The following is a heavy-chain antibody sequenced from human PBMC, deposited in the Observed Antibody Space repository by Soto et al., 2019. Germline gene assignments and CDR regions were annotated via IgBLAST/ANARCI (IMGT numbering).Heavy chain of an antibody. D-gene: IGHD1-1*01. J-gene: IGHJ4*02. CDR1: GYAFTTYG. CDR3: ARGRYGDY. CDR2: ISAHNGNT. Sequence: QVHLVQSGAEVKKPGASVKVSCKGSGYAFTTYGITWVRQAPGQGLEWMGWISAHNGNTNYAQKLQGRVTVTRDTSTSTAYMELRSLRSDDTAVYYCARGRYGDYWGQGALITVSS. V-gene: IGHV1-18*01.